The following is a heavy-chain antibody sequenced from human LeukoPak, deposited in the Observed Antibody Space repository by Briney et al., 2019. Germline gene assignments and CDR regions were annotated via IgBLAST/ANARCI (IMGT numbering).Heavy chain of an antibody. Sequence: ASVKVSCKASGYTFTSYYMHWVRQAPGQGLEWMGWMNPNSGNTGYAQKFQGRVTMTEDTSTDTAYMELSSLRSEDTAVYYCATETVLRFLSWGQGTLVTVSS. CDR1: GYTFTSYY. D-gene: IGHD3-3*01. CDR2: MNPNSGNT. CDR3: ATETVLRFLS. J-gene: IGHJ4*02. V-gene: IGHV1-8*02.